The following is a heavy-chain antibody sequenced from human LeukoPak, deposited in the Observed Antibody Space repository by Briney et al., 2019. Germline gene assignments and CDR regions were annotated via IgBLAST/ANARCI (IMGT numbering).Heavy chain of an antibody. CDR1: EFTFSNYG. CDR3: AKDSSDWALDY. J-gene: IGHJ4*02. CDR2: VRFDGNDK. D-gene: IGHD3-22*01. Sequence: GGSLRLSCAASEFTFSNYGMHWVRQAPGKGLEWLSYVRFDGNDKYYADSVKGRFTISKDNSKSTLYLQMNSLRAEDTAVYYCAKDSSDWALDYWGQGTLVTVSS. V-gene: IGHV3-30*02.